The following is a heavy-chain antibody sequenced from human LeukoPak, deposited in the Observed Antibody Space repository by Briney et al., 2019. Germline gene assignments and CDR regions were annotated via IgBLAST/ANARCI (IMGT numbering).Heavy chain of an antibody. Sequence: GASVKVSCKASGYTFTSYDINWVRQAPGQGLEWMGRIIPIFGIANYAQKFQGRVTITADKSTSTAYMELSSLRSEDTAVYYCARVDYGVHWYLDLWGRGTLVTVSS. CDR2: IIPIFGIA. CDR1: GYTFTSYD. J-gene: IGHJ2*01. D-gene: IGHD4-17*01. CDR3: ARVDYGVHWYLDL. V-gene: IGHV1-69*04.